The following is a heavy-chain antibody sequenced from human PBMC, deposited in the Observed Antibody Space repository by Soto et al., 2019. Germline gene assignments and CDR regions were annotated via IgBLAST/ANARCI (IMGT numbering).Heavy chain of an antibody. J-gene: IGHJ6*02. D-gene: IGHD6-13*01. CDR1: GFTFSSYA. CDR2: ISGSGGST. CDR3: AKGLAAAGYYYYGMDV. V-gene: IGHV3-23*01. Sequence: LRLSCAASGFTFSSYAMSWVRQAPGKGLEWVSAISGSGGSTYYADSVKGRFTISRDNSKNTLYLQMNSLRAEDTAVYYCAKGLAAAGYYYYGMDVWGQGTTVTVSS.